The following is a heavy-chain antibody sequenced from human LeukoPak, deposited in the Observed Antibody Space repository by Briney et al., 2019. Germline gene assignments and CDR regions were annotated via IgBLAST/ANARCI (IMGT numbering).Heavy chain of an antibody. J-gene: IGHJ6*03. CDR2: IYYSGST. CDR3: ARSYYGAYVNYYYMDV. CDR1: GGSISSSSYY. D-gene: IGHD4-17*01. Sequence: SETLFLTCTVSGGSISSSSYYWGWIRQPPGKGLEWIGSIYYSGSTYYNPSLKSRVTISVDTSKNHFSLKLNSVTAADTAVYYCARSYYGAYVNYYYMDVWGKGTTVTVSS. V-gene: IGHV4-39*02.